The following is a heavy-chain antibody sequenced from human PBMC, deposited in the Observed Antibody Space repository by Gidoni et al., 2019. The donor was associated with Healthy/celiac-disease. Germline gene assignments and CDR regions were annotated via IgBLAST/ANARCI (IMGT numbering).Heavy chain of an antibody. CDR1: GFTFDDYA. V-gene: IGHV3-9*01. CDR2: ISWNSGSI. J-gene: IGHJ4*02. D-gene: IGHD3-3*01. CDR3: AKGFLEWLSRTHIDY. Sequence: EVQLVESGGGLVQPGRSLRLSCAASGFTFDDYAMHWVRQAPGKGLEWVSGISWNSGSIGYADSVKGRFTISRDNAKNSLYLQMNSLRAEDTALYYCAKGFLEWLSRTHIDYWGQGTLVTVSS.